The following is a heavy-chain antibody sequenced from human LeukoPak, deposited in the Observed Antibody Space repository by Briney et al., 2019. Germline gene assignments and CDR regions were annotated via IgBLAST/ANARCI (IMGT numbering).Heavy chain of an antibody. CDR2: IYTSGST. V-gene: IGHV4-61*02. CDR1: GGSISCGSYY. J-gene: IGHJ6*03. D-gene: IGHD5-18*01. Sequence: SETLSLTCTVSGGSISCGSYYWSWIRQPAGKGLEWIGRIYTSGSTNYNPSLKSRVTISVDTSKNQFSLKLSSVTAADTAVYYCARDARDTAMVTDYYYYMDVWGKGTTVTVSS. CDR3: ARDARDTAMVTDYYYYMDV.